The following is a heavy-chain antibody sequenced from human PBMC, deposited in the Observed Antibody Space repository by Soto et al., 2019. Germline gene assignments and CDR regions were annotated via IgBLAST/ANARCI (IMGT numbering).Heavy chain of an antibody. CDR1: GFTFDDYA. CDR3: TKGHLGSYSAGHYFDN. Sequence: EVQLVESGGGLVQPGRSLRLSCSASGFTFDDYAMHWVRQAPGKGLEWVSGISWDSGSLGYADSVKGRFTISRDNAKNSLYLQMNSLRGEDTALYYCTKGHLGSYSAGHYFDNWGQGTLVTVSS. CDR2: ISWDSGSL. D-gene: IGHD1-26*01. V-gene: IGHV3-9*01. J-gene: IGHJ4*02.